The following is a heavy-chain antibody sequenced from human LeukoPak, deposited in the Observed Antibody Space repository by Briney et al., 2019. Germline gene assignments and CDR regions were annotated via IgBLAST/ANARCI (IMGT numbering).Heavy chain of an antibody. Sequence: PGGSLRHSCAASGFTVSSNYESWVRPPPGKGGEWVSVMYSGGSTYYADSVKGRFTISRDNSKNKLYLQMNSLRAEDTAVYYCARGHSYGTLGAFDIWGQGTMVTVS. D-gene: IGHD5-18*01. CDR1: GFTVSSNY. V-gene: IGHV3-53*01. CDR3: ARGHSYGTLGAFDI. J-gene: IGHJ3*02. CDR2: MYSGGST.